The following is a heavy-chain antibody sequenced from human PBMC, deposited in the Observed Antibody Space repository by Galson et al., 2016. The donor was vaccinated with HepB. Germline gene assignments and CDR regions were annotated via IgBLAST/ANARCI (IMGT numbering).Heavy chain of an antibody. CDR1: GYTFTGYY. CDR3: AVGLRTRFDP. Sequence: SVKVSCKASGYTFTGYYIHWVRQAPGQGLEWMGWINPNSGATNYVQKFQGWVTMTRDTSISTVYMELSRLRSDHTAVYYCAVGLRTRFDPWGQGTLVTVSS. V-gene: IGHV1-2*04. J-gene: IGHJ5*02. D-gene: IGHD4-17*01. CDR2: INPNSGAT.